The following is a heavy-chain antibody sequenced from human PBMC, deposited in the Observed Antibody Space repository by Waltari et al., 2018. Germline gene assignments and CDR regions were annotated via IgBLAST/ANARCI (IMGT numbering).Heavy chain of an antibody. CDR3: ARGPKPRPLGYYYYYMDV. CDR2: INHSGST. J-gene: IGHJ6*03. V-gene: IGHV4-34*01. D-gene: IGHD3-16*01. Sequence: QVQLQQWGAGLLKPSETLSLTCAVYGGSFSGYYWSWIRQPPGKGLEWIGEINHSGSTNYNPSLKSRVTISVDTSKNQFSLKLSSVTAADTAVYYCARGPKPRPLGYYYYYMDVWGKGTTVTISS. CDR1: GGSFSGYY.